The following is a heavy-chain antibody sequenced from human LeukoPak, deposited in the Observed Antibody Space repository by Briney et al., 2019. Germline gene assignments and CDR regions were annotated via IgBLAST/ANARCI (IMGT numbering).Heavy chain of an antibody. Sequence: SETLSLTRTVSGGSISSSSHYWGWIRQPPGKGLEWIGSIYYSGSTYYNPSLKSRVTISVDTSKNQFSLKLSSVTAADTAVYYCARHGIVATITHFDYWGQGTLVTVSS. CDR1: GGSISSSSHY. CDR3: ARHGIVATITHFDY. D-gene: IGHD5-12*01. J-gene: IGHJ4*02. V-gene: IGHV4-39*01. CDR2: IYYSGST.